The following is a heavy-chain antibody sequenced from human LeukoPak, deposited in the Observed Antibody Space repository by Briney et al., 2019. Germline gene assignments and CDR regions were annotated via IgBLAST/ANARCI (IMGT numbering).Heavy chain of an antibody. D-gene: IGHD6-19*01. CDR3: ARDPSGSGWSLNN. CDR1: GFPFSSYW. J-gene: IGHJ4*02. V-gene: IGHV3-33*08. Sequence: GGSLRLSCVASGFPFSSYWMTWVRQAPGKGLEWVAFIWYDGSNDHYADSVKGRFTISRDNSKNTVCLQMNSLRVEDTAVYYCARDPSGSGWSLNNWGRGTLVTVSS. CDR2: IWYDGSND.